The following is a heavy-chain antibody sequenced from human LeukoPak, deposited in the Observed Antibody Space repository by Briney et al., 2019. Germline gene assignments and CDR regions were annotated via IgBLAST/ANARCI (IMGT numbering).Heavy chain of an antibody. CDR3: ARAGLYYDSDYFDY. V-gene: IGHV4-34*01. CDR2: INHSGST. J-gene: IGHJ4*02. Sequence: PSETLSLTCTVSGGSISSYYWSWIRQPPGKGLEWIGEINHSGSTNYNPSLKSRVTISVDTSKNQFSLKLSSVTAADTAVYYCARAGLYYDSDYFDYWGQGTLVTVSS. CDR1: GGSISSYY. D-gene: IGHD3-22*01.